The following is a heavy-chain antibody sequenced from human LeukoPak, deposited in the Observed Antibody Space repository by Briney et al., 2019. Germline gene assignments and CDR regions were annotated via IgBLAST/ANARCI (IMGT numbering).Heavy chain of an antibody. CDR2: ISDSGSTI. CDR1: GFSLNEYG. D-gene: IGHD3-22*01. CDR3: VRDRLGDYDSSGYYDN. Sequence: GGSLRLSCVGSGFSLNEYGIHWVRQAPGKGLEWVSYISDSGSTIYYADSVKGRFTISRDNAKKSLYLQMNSLRAEDTAVYYCVRDRLGDYDSSGYYDNWGQGTLVTVSS. V-gene: IGHV3-11*01. J-gene: IGHJ4*02.